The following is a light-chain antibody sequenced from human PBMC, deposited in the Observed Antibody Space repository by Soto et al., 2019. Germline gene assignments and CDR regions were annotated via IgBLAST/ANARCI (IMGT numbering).Light chain of an antibody. CDR3: QSWGLGIHGV. CDR2: VNSDGSH. J-gene: IGLJ3*02. V-gene: IGLV4-69*01. CDR1: SGHSTYA. Sequence: QSVLTQSPSASASLGASVKLTCTLSSGHSTYAIAWHQQHPQKGPRYLMKVNSDGSHSKGDGIPDRFTGSSSAAERYLTISSLQSEDEADYHCQSWGLGIHGVVGGGTKL.